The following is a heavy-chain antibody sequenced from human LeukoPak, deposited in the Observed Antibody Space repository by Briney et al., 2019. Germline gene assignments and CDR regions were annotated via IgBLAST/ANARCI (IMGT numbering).Heavy chain of an antibody. CDR3: ARAGSPNHDAFDI. V-gene: IGHV3-23*01. CDR1: GFTFSSYA. Sequence: GGSLRLSCAASGFTFSSYAMSWVRQAPGKGLEWVSAISSSGGSTYYADSVKGRFTISRDNSKNSLYLQMNSLRAEDTALYYCARAGSPNHDAFDIWGQGTMVTVSS. CDR2: ISSSGGST. D-gene: IGHD3-10*01. J-gene: IGHJ3*02.